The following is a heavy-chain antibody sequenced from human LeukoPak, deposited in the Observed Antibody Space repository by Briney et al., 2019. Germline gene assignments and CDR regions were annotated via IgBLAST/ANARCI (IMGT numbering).Heavy chain of an antibody. J-gene: IGHJ5*02. CDR1: GGTFSSYA. CDR2: IIPIFGTA. D-gene: IGHD1-26*01. V-gene: IGHV1-69*05. CDR3: ARGGFGGSYYVWFDP. Sequence: GASVKVSCKASGGTFSSYAISWVRQAPGQGLEWMGGIIPIFGTANYAQKFQGRVTITTDESTSTAYMELSSLRSEDTAVYYCARGGFGGSYYVWFDPWGQGTLVTVSS.